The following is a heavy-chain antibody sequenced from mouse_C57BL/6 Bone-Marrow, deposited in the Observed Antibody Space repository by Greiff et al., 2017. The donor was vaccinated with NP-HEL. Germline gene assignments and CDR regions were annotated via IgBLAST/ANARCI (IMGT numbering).Heavy chain of an antibody. J-gene: IGHJ1*03. Sequence: EVMLVESGGGLVQSGRSLRLSCATSGFTFSDFYMEWVRQAPGKGLEWIAASRNKANDYTTEYSASVKGRFIVSRDTSQSILYLQMNALRAEDTAIYYCARDYYDWYFDVWGTGTTVTVSS. CDR2: SRNKANDYTT. V-gene: IGHV7-1*01. CDR1: GFTFSDFY. CDR3: ARDYYDWYFDV. D-gene: IGHD1-1*01.